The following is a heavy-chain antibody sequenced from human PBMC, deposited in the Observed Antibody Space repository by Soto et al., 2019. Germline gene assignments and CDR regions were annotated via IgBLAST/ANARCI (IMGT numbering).Heavy chain of an antibody. CDR1: GGSISSYY. D-gene: IGHD3-10*01. Sequence: SETLSLTCTVSGGSISSYYWSWIRQPAGKGLEWIGRIYTSGSTNYNPSLKSRVTMSVDTSKNQFSLKLSSVTAADTAVYYCARLRSYYYGSGSYVFDYWGQGTLVTVSS. CDR3: ARLRSYYYGSGSYVFDY. J-gene: IGHJ4*02. CDR2: IYTSGST. V-gene: IGHV4-4*07.